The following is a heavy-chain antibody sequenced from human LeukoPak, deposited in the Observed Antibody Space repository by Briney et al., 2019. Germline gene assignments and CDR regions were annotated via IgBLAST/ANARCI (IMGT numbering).Heavy chain of an antibody. Sequence: ASVKVSCKASGGTFSSYAISWVRQAPGQGLEWMGGIIPIFGTANYAQKFQGRVTITADKSTSTAYMDLSSLRSEDTAVYSCARGGYSSSRYDKYYFDYWGQGTLVTVSS. CDR2: IIPIFGTA. V-gene: IGHV1-69*06. D-gene: IGHD6-13*01. CDR1: GGTFSSYA. J-gene: IGHJ4*02. CDR3: ARGGYSSSRYDKYYFDY.